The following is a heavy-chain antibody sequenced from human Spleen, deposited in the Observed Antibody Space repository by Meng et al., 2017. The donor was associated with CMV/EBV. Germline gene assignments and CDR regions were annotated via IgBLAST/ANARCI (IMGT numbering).Heavy chain of an antibody. CDR1: GFTSSGYY. CDR3: AVIGYCSTTTFPDY. D-gene: IGHD2-2*01. Sequence: AYGFTSSGYYENWVRQAPGRGLEWVSCISGNSYYICYADSVKGRFTISRDNAKKSLYLQMNSLRDEDTAVYYCAVIGYCSTTTFPDYWGQGTLVTVSS. CDR2: ISGNSYYI. J-gene: IGHJ4*02. V-gene: IGHV3-21*01.